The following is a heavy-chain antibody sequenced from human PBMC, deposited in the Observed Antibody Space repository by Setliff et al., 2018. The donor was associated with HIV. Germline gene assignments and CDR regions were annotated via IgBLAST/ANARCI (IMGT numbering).Heavy chain of an antibody. CDR2: IDDSGMT. Sequence: SETLSLTCTLSDASYSGTNHYWGWIRQPPGKGLEWIGSIDDSGMTYYSPSLRSRVTSSVDPSKIQFSLKLSSVAAADTAVYYCVRQAFYYASGTYSHFDMDVWGKGIAVTVSS. CDR3: VRQAFYYASGTYSHFDMDV. CDR1: DASYSGTNHY. D-gene: IGHD3-10*01. J-gene: IGHJ6*03. V-gene: IGHV4-39*01.